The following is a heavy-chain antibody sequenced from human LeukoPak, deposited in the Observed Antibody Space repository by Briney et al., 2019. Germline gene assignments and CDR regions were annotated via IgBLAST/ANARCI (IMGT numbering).Heavy chain of an antibody. CDR1: GFTFSSYA. CDR3: ATLVGALKPGDY. J-gene: IGHJ4*02. D-gene: IGHD1-26*01. Sequence: DPGGSLRLSCAASGFTFSSYAMSWVRQAPGKGLEWVSAISGSGGSTYYADSVKGRFTISRDNSKNTLYLQMNSLSAEDTAVYYCATLVGALKPGDYWGQGTLVTVSS. CDR2: ISGSGGST. V-gene: IGHV3-23*01.